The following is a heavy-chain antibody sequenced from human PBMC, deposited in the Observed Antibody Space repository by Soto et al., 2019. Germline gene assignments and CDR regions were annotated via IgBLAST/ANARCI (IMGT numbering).Heavy chain of an antibody. J-gene: IGHJ6*04. CDR2: IEGDGSEK. V-gene: IGHV3-7*05. CDR3: VRSLDTGSPHFFV. D-gene: IGHD1-26*01. Sequence: PGGSPRLSCAASEFSFSTYWMTWVRQAPGKGLEWVANIEGDGSEKNYVDSVKGRFTVSRDNAKRSLYLQMNSLRVEDTAVYYCVRSLDTGSPHFFVWGKGTTVTVSS. CDR1: EFSFSTYW.